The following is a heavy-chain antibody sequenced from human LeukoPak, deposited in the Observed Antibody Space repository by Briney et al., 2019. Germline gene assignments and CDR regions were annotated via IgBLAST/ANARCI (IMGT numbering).Heavy chain of an antibody. V-gene: IGHV3-33*01. J-gene: IGHJ4*02. Sequence: PGRSLRLSCAASGFTFSSYGMHWVRQAPGKGLEWVAVIWYDGSNKYYADSVKGRFTISRDNSKSTLYLQMNSLRAEDTAVYYCAREQWLTRGCIDYWGQGTLVTVSS. CDR1: GFTFSSYG. D-gene: IGHD6-19*01. CDR3: AREQWLTRGCIDY. CDR2: IWYDGSNK.